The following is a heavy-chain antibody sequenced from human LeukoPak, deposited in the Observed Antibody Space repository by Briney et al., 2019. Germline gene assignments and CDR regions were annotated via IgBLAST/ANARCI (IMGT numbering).Heavy chain of an antibody. CDR1: GFTFSSYS. V-gene: IGHV3-21*01. J-gene: IGHJ4*02. CDR3: ARVRSGVGPDY. CDR2: ISSSSSYI. Sequence: GGSLRLSCAASGFTFSSYSMNWVRQAPGTGLEWVSSISSSSSYIYYADSVKGRFTISRDNAKNSMYLQINSLRAEDTAIYYCARVRSGVGPDYWGQGTLVTVSS. D-gene: IGHD3-10*01.